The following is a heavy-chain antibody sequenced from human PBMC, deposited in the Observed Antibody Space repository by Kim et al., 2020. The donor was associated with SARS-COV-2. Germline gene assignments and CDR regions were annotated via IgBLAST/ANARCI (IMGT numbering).Heavy chain of an antibody. J-gene: IGHJ4*02. V-gene: IGHV3-23*03. CDR1: GFTFSSYA. CDR2: IYTDGSRT. D-gene: IGHD3-22*01. Sequence: GGSLRLSCAASGFTFSSYAMSWVRQAPGKGLEWVSVIYTDGSRTFYADSVKGRFTISRDNSKDTLCLQMNSLRAEDTAVYYCAKAPPNYDSTGSYPPGPFDYWGQGTLVTVSS. CDR3: AKAPPNYDSTGSYPPGPFDY.